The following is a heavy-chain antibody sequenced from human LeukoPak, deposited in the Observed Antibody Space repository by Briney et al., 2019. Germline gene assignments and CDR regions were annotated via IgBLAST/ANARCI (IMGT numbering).Heavy chain of an antibody. CDR3: AREGLNMVRGVIPKEAWGWFDP. D-gene: IGHD3-10*01. CDR1: GGSISSGSYY. CDR2: IYTSGST. J-gene: IGHJ5*02. Sequence: PSETLSLTCTVSGGSISSGSYYWNWIRQPAGEGLEWIGRIYTSGSTNYNPSLKSRVTISVDTSKNQFSLKLNSVTAADTAVYYCAREGLNMVRGVIPKEAWGWFDPWGQGTLVTVSS. V-gene: IGHV4-61*02.